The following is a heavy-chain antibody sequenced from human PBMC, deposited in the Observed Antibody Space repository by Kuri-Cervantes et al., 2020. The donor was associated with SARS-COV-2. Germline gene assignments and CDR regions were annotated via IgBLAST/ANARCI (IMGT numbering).Heavy chain of an antibody. CDR3: VTWYDFWSGYSRGRFDY. CDR1: GFTFSSCD. V-gene: IGHV3-30*02. D-gene: IGHD3-3*01. CDR2: IRYDGSNK. Sequence: GGSLRLSCAASGFTFSSCDMHWVRQAPGKGLEWVAFIRYDGSNKYYADSVKGRFTISRDNSKNTLYLQMNSLRAEDTAVYYCVTWYDFWSGYSRGRFDYWGQGTLVTVSS. J-gene: IGHJ4*02.